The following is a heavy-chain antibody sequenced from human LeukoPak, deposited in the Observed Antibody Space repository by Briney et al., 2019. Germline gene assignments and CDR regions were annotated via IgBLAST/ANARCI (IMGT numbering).Heavy chain of an antibody. Sequence: PSETLSLTCTVSGGSISSSSYYWGWIRQPPGKGLEWIGSIYYSGSTYYNPSLKSRVTISVDTSKNQFSLKLSSVTAADTAVYYCARRETRGYSGYDKDPSNFDYWGQGTLVTVSS. CDR2: IYYSGST. V-gene: IGHV4-39*01. CDR1: GGSISSSSYY. D-gene: IGHD5-12*01. CDR3: ARRETRGYSGYDKDPSNFDY. J-gene: IGHJ4*02.